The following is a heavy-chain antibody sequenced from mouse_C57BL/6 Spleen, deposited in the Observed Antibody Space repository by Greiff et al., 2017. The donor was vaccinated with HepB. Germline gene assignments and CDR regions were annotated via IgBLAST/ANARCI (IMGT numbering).Heavy chain of an antibody. CDR3: ARTLLSYAMDY. Sequence: VQLKESGPELVKPGASVKISCKASGYSFTGYYMNWVKQSPEKSLEWIGEINPSTGGTTYNQKFKAKATLTVDKSSSTAYMQLKSLTSEDSAVYYCARTLLSYAMDYWGQGTSVTVSS. CDR2: INPSTGGT. D-gene: IGHD1-1*01. J-gene: IGHJ4*01. V-gene: IGHV1-42*01. CDR1: GYSFTGYY.